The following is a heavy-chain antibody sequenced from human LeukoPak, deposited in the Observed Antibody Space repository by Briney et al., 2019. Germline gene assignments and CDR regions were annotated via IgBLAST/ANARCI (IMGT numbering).Heavy chain of an antibody. CDR1: GFTFSSYG. V-gene: IGHV3-33*01. CDR3: ASDYGDYVGTDAFDI. J-gene: IGHJ3*02. CDR2: IWDDGSNK. D-gene: IGHD4-17*01. Sequence: GGSLRLSCAASGFTFSSYGMHWVRQAPGKGLEWVAVIWDDGSNKYYADSVKGRFTISRDNSKNTLYLQMNSLRAEDTAVYYWASDYGDYVGTDAFDIWGQGTMVTVSS.